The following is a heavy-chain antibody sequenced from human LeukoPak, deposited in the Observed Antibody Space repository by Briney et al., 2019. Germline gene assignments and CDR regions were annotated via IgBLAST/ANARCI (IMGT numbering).Heavy chain of an antibody. CDR2: IYYSGST. CDR3: ARVTGYTIEDYFDY. J-gene: IGHJ4*02. V-gene: IGHV4-59*01. D-gene: IGHD3-9*01. CDR1: GGSISSYY. Sequence: KPSETLSLTCTVSGGSISSYYWSWIRQPPGKGMEWIGYIYYSGSTNYNPSLKSRVTISVKTSKKQFSLKLRSVTAADTAVYYCARVTGYTIEDYFDYWGQGTLVTVSS.